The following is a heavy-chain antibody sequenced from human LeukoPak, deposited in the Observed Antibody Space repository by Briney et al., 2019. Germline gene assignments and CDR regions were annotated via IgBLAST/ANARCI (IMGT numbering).Heavy chain of an antibody. Sequence: SETLSLTYNVSGGSISRYYWSWIRQPPGQGLEWIGYITHSGFTSYNPSLKGRVTISVDTSKNQFSLRLTSVTAADTAVYYCARNYADVGGFFSYYFQFWGMGALVTVSS. CDR1: GGSISRYY. J-gene: IGHJ4*02. CDR3: ARNYADVGGFFSYYFQF. V-gene: IGHV4-59*08. D-gene: IGHD2-15*01. CDR2: ITHSGFT.